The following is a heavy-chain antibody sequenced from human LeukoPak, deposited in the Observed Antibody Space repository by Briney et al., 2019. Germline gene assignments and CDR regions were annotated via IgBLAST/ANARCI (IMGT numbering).Heavy chain of an antibody. CDR1: GFTFSSYG. CDR2: ISGSGGST. J-gene: IGHJ4*02. Sequence: GGSLRLSCAASGFTFSSYGMSWVRQAPGKGLEWVSAISGSGGSTYYADSVKGRFTISRDNSKNTLYLQMNSLRAEDTAVYYCGNRPGRSSWISFDYWGQGTLVTVSS. D-gene: IGHD6-13*01. CDR3: GNRPGRSSWISFDY. V-gene: IGHV3-23*01.